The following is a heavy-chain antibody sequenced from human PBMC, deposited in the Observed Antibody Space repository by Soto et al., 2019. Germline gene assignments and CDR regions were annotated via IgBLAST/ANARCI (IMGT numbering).Heavy chain of an antibody. J-gene: IGHJ5*02. CDR3: ARGYGDYDWFDP. CDR1: GYTFTTYA. D-gene: IGHD4-17*01. V-gene: IGHV1-18*01. CDR2: MNTYTGNT. Sequence: ASVKVSCKASGYTFTTYAISWLRQAPGQGLEWMGWMNTYTGNTDYAQSLRGRVTMTRDTSTDTAYMELSSLRSEDTAVYYCARGYGDYDWFDPWGQGTLVTVSS.